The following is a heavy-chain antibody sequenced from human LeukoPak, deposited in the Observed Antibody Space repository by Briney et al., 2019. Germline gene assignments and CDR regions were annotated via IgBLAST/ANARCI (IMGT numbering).Heavy chain of an antibody. D-gene: IGHD1-26*01. V-gene: IGHV3-23*01. J-gene: IGHJ4*02. CDR3: AKDLGWELPAEAY. Sequence: SGGSLRLSCVASGFTFKNYVMNWVRQAPGKGLEWLATIYGSGVSISYADSVKGRFTISRDNSNNTLYLQMNSLRAEDTAMYYCAKDLGWELPAEAYWGQGILVTVYS. CDR1: GFTFKNYV. CDR2: IYGSGVSI.